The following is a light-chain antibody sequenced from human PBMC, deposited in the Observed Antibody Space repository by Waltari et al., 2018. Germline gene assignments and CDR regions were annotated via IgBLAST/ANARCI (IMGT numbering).Light chain of an antibody. J-gene: IGLJ2*01. Sequence: QSALTQPHSASGSHGRSVTISCTGANGEIGSYTSVSWYQQHPGRAPKLMIYEVTRRPSGVPDRFSGSMSGNMASLTVSGLQAEDEADYFCSSYADSNVLFGGGTRLTVL. CDR1: NGEIGSYTS. V-gene: IGLV2-8*01. CDR2: EVT. CDR3: SSYADSNVL.